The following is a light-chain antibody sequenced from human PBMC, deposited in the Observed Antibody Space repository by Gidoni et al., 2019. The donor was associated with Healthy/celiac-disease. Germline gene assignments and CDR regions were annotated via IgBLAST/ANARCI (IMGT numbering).Light chain of an antibody. V-gene: IGKV1-39*01. Sequence: DIQMTQSPSSLSASVGDRVTITCRAIQSISSDLNWYQQKPGKAPKLLIYAASSLQSGVTSRFSGSGSGTDFTLTISSLQPEDFATYYCQQSYSTPWTFXXXTKVEIK. CDR2: AAS. CDR3: QQSYSTPWT. J-gene: IGKJ1*01. CDR1: QSISSD.